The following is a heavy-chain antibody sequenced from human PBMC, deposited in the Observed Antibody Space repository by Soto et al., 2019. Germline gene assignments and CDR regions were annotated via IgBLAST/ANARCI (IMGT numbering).Heavy chain of an antibody. CDR3: ASGYCSGGSCQVLY. CDR2: IIPILGIA. V-gene: IGHV1-69*02. J-gene: IGHJ4*02. CDR1: GGTFSSYT. D-gene: IGHD2-15*01. Sequence: GASVKVSCKASGGTFSSYTISWVRQAPGQGPEWMGRIIPILGIANYAQKFQGRVTITADKSTSTAYMELSSLRSEDTAVYYCASGYCSGGSCQVLYWGQGTLVTVSS.